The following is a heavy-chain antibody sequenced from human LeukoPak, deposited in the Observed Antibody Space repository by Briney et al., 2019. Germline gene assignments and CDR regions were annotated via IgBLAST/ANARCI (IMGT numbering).Heavy chain of an antibody. J-gene: IGHJ4*02. CDR1: GFTFSDYY. CDR3: ARHNADSSGWASFDC. D-gene: IGHD6-19*01. Sequence: SGGSLRLSCAASGFTFSDYYMSWVRQAPGKGLDWVANIKEDGSEKYYVDSMKGRFTISRDNAKNSLYLQMNSLRAEDTAIYYCARHNADSSGWASFDCWGQGTLVTVSS. CDR2: IKEDGSEK. V-gene: IGHV3-7*04.